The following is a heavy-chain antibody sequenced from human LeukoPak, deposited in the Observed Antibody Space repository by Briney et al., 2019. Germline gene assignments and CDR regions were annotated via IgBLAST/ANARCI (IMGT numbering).Heavy chain of an antibody. CDR1: GGSFSGYY. CDR3: ARWGSGYDFGYLDY. V-gene: IGHV4-34*01. Sequence: KPSETLSLTCAVYGGSFSGYYWSWIRQPPGKGVEWIGEINHSGSTNYNPSLKSRVTISVDTSKNQFSLRLTSVTAADTAVYYCARWGSGYDFGYLDYWGQGTLVTVSS. CDR2: INHSGST. D-gene: IGHD5-12*01. J-gene: IGHJ4*02.